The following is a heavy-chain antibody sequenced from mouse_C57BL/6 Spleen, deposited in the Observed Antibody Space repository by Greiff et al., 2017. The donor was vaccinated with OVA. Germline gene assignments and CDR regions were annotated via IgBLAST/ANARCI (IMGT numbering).Heavy chain of an antibody. Sequence: DVQLVESEGGLVQPGSSMKLSCTASGFTFSDYYMAWVRQVPEKGLEWVANINYDGSSTYYLDSLKSRFIISRDNAKNILYLQMSSLKSEDTATYYCARGEDYFDYWGQGTTLTVSS. CDR3: ARGEDYFDY. V-gene: IGHV5-16*01. CDR2: INYDGSST. CDR1: GFTFSDYY. J-gene: IGHJ2*01.